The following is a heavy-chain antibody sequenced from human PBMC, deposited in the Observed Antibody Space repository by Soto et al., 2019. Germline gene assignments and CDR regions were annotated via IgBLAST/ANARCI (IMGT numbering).Heavy chain of an antibody. Sequence: QVQLVQSGAEVKKPGASVKVSCKASGYTFTSYGISWVRQAPGQGLEWMGWISAYNGNTNYAQKLQGRVTMTTDTSTSTAYMELRSLRSDDTAVYYCARHLLRYFAWLSSYYYYGMDVWGQGTTVTVSS. CDR3: ARHLLRYFAWLSSYYYYGMDV. CDR2: ISAYNGNT. D-gene: IGHD3-9*01. J-gene: IGHJ6*02. CDR1: GYTFTSYG. V-gene: IGHV1-18*01.